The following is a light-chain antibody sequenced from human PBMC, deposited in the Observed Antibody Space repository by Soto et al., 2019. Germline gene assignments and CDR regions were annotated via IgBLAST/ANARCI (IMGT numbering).Light chain of an antibody. J-gene: IGKJ2*01. Sequence: QLTQSPATLSPFAGDRVTITCRASQAPGGFLAWFQQKPGKAPKLLIYDTSKLQTGVPRRFSGSRAGTEFTLTISGLQPDDYASYFCLQYDSYPYSFGQGTKVDIK. CDR2: DTS. CDR3: LQYDSYPYS. V-gene: IGKV1-5*01. CDR1: QAPGGF.